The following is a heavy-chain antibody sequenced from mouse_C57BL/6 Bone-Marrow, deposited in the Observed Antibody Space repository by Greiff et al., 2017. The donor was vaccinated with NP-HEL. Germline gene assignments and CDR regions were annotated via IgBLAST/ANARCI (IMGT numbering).Heavy chain of an antibody. V-gene: IGHV4-1*01. CDR1: GVDFSRYW. J-gene: IGHJ3*01. CDR3: ARRDSNWFAY. D-gene: IGHD2-5*01. Sequence: AGGGVDFSRYWMSWVRRAPGKGLEWIGEINPDSSTINYAPSLKDKFIISRDNAKNTLYLQMSKVRSEDTALYYCARRDSNWFAYWGQGTLVTVSA. CDR2: INPDSSTI.